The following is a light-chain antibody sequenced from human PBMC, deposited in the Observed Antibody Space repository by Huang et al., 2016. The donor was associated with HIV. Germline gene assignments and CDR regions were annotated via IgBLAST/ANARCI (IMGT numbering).Light chain of an antibody. CDR1: QGIRNY. CDR3: QQLNTDPLT. CDR2: AAS. V-gene: IGKV1-9*01. Sequence: IQLTQSPSSLSASVGDRVTITCRASQGIRNYLAWYQQMPGKAPKLRISAASTLQGAVPPRFSGSGSGTDFTLTIRSLQPEDFATYYCQQLNTDPLTFGGGTKVEIK. J-gene: IGKJ4*01.